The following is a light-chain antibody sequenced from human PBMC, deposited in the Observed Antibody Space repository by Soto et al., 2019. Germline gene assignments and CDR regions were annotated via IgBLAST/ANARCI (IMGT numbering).Light chain of an antibody. CDR2: DVR. CDR3: CSYTGSYTLL. V-gene: IGLV2-11*01. J-gene: IGLJ3*02. Sequence: HSALTQPHSVSGSPGQSVTISCTGTSSDVGGYDYVSWYQHHPGKAPKLMIYDVRQRPSGVPDRFSGSKSGNTASLTISGLQADDEADYYCCSYTGSYTLLFGGGTKLTVL. CDR1: SSDVGGYDY.